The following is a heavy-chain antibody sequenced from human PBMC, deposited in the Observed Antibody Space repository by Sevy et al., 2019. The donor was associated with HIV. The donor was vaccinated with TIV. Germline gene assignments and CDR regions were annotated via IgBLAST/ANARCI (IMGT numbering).Heavy chain of an antibody. CDR1: GYSFTSYW. CDR2: IYPGDSDT. D-gene: IGHD6-19*01. Sequence: GESLKISCKGSGYSFTSYWIGWVRQMPGKGLEWMGIIYPGDSDTRYSPSFQGQVTISADKSISTAYLQWSSLKASDTAMYYCARRPRGAVAGTCFDYWGQGTQVTVSS. V-gene: IGHV5-51*01. CDR3: ARRPRGAVAGTCFDY. J-gene: IGHJ4*02.